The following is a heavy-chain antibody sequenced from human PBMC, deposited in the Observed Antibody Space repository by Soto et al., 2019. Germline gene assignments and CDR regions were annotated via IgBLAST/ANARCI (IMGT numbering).Heavy chain of an antibody. D-gene: IGHD5-12*01. CDR2: IYPGDSHT. Sequence: GEALKISCKGLGYSFAAYWIGWVRQTPGKGLEWMGIIYPGDSHTRYSPSFQGQVTISADKSISTAYLQWSSLKASDTAMYYSARRGDGYNPGWFDPWGQGTLVTVSS. J-gene: IGHJ5*02. CDR3: ARRGDGYNPGWFDP. CDR1: GYSFAAYW. V-gene: IGHV5-51*01.